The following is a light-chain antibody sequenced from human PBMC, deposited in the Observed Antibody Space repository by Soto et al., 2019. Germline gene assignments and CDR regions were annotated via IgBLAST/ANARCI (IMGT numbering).Light chain of an antibody. Sequence: QSVLTQPASVSGSPGQSITISCTGTSNDVGGYDLVSWYQHHPGKAPKVMIYEGSKRPSGVSNRFSGSRSGNTASLTISGLQAEDEADYYCCSYTDSRTYVFGSGTKLTVL. J-gene: IGLJ1*01. CDR1: SNDVGGYDL. CDR3: CSYTDSRTYV. V-gene: IGLV2-23*01. CDR2: EGS.